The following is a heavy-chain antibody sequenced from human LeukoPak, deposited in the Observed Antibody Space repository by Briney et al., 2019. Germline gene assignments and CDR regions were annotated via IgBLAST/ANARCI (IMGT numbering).Heavy chain of an antibody. CDR1: GGTFSSYA. CDR3: ARDIGYSGSYHNAFDI. D-gene: IGHD1-26*01. J-gene: IGHJ3*02. Sequence: SVKVSCKASGGTFSSYAISWVRQAPGQGLEWMGRLIPILGIANYAQKFQGRVTITSDKSTSTAYMELSSLRSEDTAVYYCARDIGYSGSYHNAFDIWGQGTMVTASS. CDR2: LIPILGIA. V-gene: IGHV1-69*04.